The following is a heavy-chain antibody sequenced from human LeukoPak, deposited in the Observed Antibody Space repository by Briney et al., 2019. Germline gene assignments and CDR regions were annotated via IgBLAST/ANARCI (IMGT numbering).Heavy chain of an antibody. D-gene: IGHD6-19*01. CDR2: IWYDGSNK. V-gene: IGHV3-33*08. CDR3: ARAQVGSGWYNGDY. J-gene: IGHJ4*02. CDR1: GFTFSDYY. Sequence: PGGSLRLSCAASGFTFSDYYMSWIRQAPGKGLEWVAVIWYDGSNKYYADSVKGRFTISRDNSKNTLYLQMNSLRAEDTAVYYCARAQVGSGWYNGDYWGQGTLVTVSS.